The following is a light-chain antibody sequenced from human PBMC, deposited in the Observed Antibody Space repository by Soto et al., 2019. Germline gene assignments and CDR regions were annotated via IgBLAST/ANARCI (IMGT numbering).Light chain of an antibody. CDR3: SSYTSSSPVV. CDR2: EVS. V-gene: IGLV2-14*01. J-gene: IGLJ2*01. CDR1: SSDVGGYNY. Sequence: QSALTQPASVSGSPGQSITISCTGTSSDVGGYNYVSWYQQHPGKAPKLMISEVSNRPSGVSNRFSGSKSGNTASLTISGLQAEDEADYYCSSYTSSSPVVFGGGTQLTVL.